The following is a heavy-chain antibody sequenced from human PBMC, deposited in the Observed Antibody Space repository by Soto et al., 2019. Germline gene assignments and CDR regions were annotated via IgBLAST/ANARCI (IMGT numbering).Heavy chain of an antibody. CDR3: ARDYSTRYYYGMDV. CDR2: IYYSGST. V-gene: IGHV4-59*12. CDR1: GGSISSYY. D-gene: IGHD4-4*01. Sequence: SETLSLTCTVSGGSISSYYWSWIRQPPGKGLEWIGYIYYSGSTYYNPSLKSRVTISVDTSKNQFSLKLSSVTAADTAVYYCARDYSTRYYYGMDVWGQGTTVTVSS. J-gene: IGHJ6*02.